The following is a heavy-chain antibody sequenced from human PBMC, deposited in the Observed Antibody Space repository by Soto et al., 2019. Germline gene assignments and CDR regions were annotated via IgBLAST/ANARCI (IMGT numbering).Heavy chain of an antibody. J-gene: IGHJ4*02. CDR1: GFTFSSYW. D-gene: IGHD5-12*01. Sequence: QPGGSLRLSCAASGFTFSSYWMHWVRQAPGKGLVWVSRINSDGSSTSYADSVKGRFTISRDNAKNTLYLQMNSLRAEDTAVYYCARELPNIVATPKGLDYWGQGTLVTVSS. V-gene: IGHV3-74*01. CDR2: INSDGSST. CDR3: ARELPNIVATPKGLDY.